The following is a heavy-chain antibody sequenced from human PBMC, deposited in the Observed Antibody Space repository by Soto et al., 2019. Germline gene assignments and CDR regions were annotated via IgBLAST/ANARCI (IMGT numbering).Heavy chain of an antibody. V-gene: IGHV3-30*18. CDR3: AKDLNGGTLKGFDY. Sequence: QVQLVESGGGVVQPGRSLRLSCAASGFTFSSYGMHWVRQAPGKGLEWVAVISYDGSNKYYADSVKGRFTSSRDNSKNTLYLQMNSLRAEDTAVYYCAKDLNGGTLKGFDYWGQEPWSPSPQ. D-gene: IGHD2-15*01. CDR2: ISYDGSNK. J-gene: IGHJ4*01. CDR1: GFTFSSYG.